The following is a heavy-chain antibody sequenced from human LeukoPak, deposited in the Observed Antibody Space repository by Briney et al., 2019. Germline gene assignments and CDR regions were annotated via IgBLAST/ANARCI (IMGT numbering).Heavy chain of an antibody. V-gene: IGHV4-59*01. Sequence: SETLSLTCTVSGDSISSYYWSWIRQPPGKVLEWIGYIYYSGSTNYNPSLKSRVTISVDTSKNQFSLELSSVTAADTAVYYCARDLAGNYGDYLRYCFDPWGQGTLVTVSS. CDR2: IYYSGST. CDR1: GDSISSYY. D-gene: IGHD4-17*01. CDR3: ARDLAGNYGDYLRYCFDP. J-gene: IGHJ5*02.